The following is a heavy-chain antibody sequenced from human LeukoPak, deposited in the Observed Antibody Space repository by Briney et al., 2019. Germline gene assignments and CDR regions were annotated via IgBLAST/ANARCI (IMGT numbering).Heavy chain of an antibody. J-gene: IGHJ4*02. Sequence: SETLSLTCTVSGGSISSSSYYWSWIRQPPGKGLEWIGYIYYSGSTNYNPSLKSRVTISVDTSKNQFSLKLSSVTAADTAVYFCVGGTPPEDYWGQGTLVTVSS. CDR2: IYYSGST. CDR3: VGGTPPEDY. CDR1: GGSISSSSYY. D-gene: IGHD1-14*01. V-gene: IGHV4-61*05.